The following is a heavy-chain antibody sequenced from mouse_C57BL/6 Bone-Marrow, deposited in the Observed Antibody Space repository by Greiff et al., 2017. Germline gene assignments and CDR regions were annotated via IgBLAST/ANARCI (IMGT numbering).Heavy chain of an antibody. Sequence: QVQLQQPGAELVKPGASVKLSCKASGYTFTSYWMQWVKQRPGQGLEWIGEIDPSDSYPNYNQKFKGKATLTVDTSSSTAYMQLSSLTSEDSAVYYCARWEDYYYGGGDYWGQGTTLTVSS. CDR2: IDPSDSYP. J-gene: IGHJ2*01. V-gene: IGHV1-50*01. CDR3: ARWEDYYYGGGDY. CDR1: GYTFTSYW. D-gene: IGHD1-1*01.